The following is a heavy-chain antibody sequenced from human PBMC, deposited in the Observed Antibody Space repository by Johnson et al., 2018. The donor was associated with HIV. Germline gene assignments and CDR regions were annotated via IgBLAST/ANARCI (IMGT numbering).Heavy chain of an antibody. V-gene: IGHV3-30-3*01. J-gene: IGHJ3*02. CDR3: AGGDSSGLYRYAFDI. Sequence: QVQLVESGGGVVQPGRSLRLSCAASGFTFSSYAMHWVRQAPGKGLEWVAVISYDGSNKYYADSVKGRFTISRDNSKNTLYLQMNSLRAEDTAVYYCAGGDSSGLYRYAFDIWGQGTMVTGSS. CDR1: GFTFSSYA. CDR2: ISYDGSNK. D-gene: IGHD6-19*01.